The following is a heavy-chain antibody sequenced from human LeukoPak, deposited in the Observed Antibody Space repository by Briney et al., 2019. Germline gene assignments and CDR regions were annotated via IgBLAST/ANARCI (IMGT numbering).Heavy chain of an antibody. J-gene: IGHJ3*02. CDR1: GGSFSDYY. V-gene: IGHV4-34*01. CDR2: INHSGRT. Sequence: SETLSLTCAVYGGSFSDYYWSWVRQPPGKGLEWIGEINHSGRTDYNPSLKSRVTISVDTSKNQFSLKLSSVTAADTAMYYCARGGVTPIQLPIWGQGTMVTVSS. CDR3: ARGGVTPIQLPI. D-gene: IGHD2-21*02.